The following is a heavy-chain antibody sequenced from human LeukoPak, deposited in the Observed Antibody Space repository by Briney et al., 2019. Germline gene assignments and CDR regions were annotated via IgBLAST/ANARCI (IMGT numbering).Heavy chain of an antibody. J-gene: IGHJ4*02. D-gene: IGHD1-26*01. V-gene: IGHV3-11*03. CDR2: ISNSGSST. Sequence: PGGSLRLSCAASRFTFSDYYMVWIRQAPGKGLEWVSYISNSGSSTKYADSVTGRFTISRNNAKKSLHLQMNSLRAEDTAVYYCARHPDGSLSLDYWGQGTLVTVSS. CDR1: RFTFSDYY. CDR3: ARHPDGSLSLDY.